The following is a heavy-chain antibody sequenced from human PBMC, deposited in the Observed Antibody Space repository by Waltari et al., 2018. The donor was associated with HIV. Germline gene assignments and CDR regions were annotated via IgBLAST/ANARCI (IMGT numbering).Heavy chain of an antibody. CDR1: GYTFSHYY. CDR2: INPSNGGT. J-gene: IGHJ4*02. Sequence: QVQLLQSGAEGKTPGASVEVSCKASGYTFSHYYLHWVRQAPGQGLEWMGRINPSNGGTNYAQSFQGRVTMTRDTSISTAYMELTRLTSDDTAVYYCARAYCSATGCQIGCYWGQGTLVTVSS. CDR3: ARAYCSATGCQIGCY. V-gene: IGHV1-2*06. D-gene: IGHD2-2*01.